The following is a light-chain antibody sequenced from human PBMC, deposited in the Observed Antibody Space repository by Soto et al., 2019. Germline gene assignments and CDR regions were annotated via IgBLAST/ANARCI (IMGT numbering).Light chain of an antibody. J-gene: IGKJ5*01. V-gene: IGKV3-11*01. CDR3: QQRSNWPPIT. CDR1: QSVKTF. Sequence: TQSLPTLSLSPGERATLSCRASQSVKTFLVWYQQRPGQPPRLLIHDASHRAAGIPARFSGSGFGTDFTLTISSLEPEDAAVYYCQQRSNWPPITFGQGTLLEI. CDR2: DAS.